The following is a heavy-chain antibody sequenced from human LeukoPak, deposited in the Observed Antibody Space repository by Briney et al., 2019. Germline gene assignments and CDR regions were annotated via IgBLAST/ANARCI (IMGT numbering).Heavy chain of an antibody. Sequence: SETLSLTCTVSGGSISSYYWSWIRQPPGKGLEWIGYIYYSGSTNYNPSLKSRVTISVDTSKNQFSLKLSSVTAADTAVYYCARELLGDWGINEHWYFDLWGRGTLVTVSS. D-gene: IGHD3-16*01. CDR3: ARELLGDWGINEHWYFDL. CDR1: GGSISSYY. J-gene: IGHJ2*01. V-gene: IGHV4-59*12. CDR2: IYYSGST.